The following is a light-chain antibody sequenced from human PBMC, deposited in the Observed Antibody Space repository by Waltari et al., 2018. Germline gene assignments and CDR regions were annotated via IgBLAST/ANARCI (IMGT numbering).Light chain of an antibody. CDR1: QSISSW. Sequence: DIQMTQSPSTLSASVGDRVTITCRASQSISSWLAWYQQKPGKAPKLLIYKASSLESGGRSRFSGSGSGTEFTLTISSLQPDDFATYYCQQYNSYSPGATFGQGTKVEIK. CDR2: KAS. V-gene: IGKV1-5*03. CDR3: QQYNSYSPGAT. J-gene: IGKJ1*01.